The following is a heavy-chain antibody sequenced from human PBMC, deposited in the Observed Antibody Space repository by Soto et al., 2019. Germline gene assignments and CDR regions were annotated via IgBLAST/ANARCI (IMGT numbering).Heavy chain of an antibody. Sequence: EVQLLESGGGLVRPGGSLRLSCAASGFSFTSYALSWVRQAPGKGLEGVSTISGSDGKTYYADSVKGRFSISRDTSKTTLYLQMNSLRVEDTAVYYCARWSLLDYWGQGTRVTVS. CDR1: GFSFTSYA. CDR2: ISGSDGKT. J-gene: IGHJ4*02. CDR3: ARWSLLDY. V-gene: IGHV3-23*01. D-gene: IGHD1-26*01.